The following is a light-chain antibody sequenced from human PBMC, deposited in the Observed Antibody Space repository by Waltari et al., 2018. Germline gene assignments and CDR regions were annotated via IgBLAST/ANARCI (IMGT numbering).Light chain of an antibody. CDR2: WAS. Sequence: DIVVTHSPDSRAVSLGVRDTINCKSSQSVLYSSNNKNYLAWYQQKPGQPPKLLIYWASTRESGVPDRFSGSGSGTDFTLTISSLQAEDVAVYYCQQYYSIPYSFGQGTKLEIK. CDR1: QSVLYSSNNKNY. J-gene: IGKJ2*03. CDR3: QQYYSIPYS. V-gene: IGKV4-1*01.